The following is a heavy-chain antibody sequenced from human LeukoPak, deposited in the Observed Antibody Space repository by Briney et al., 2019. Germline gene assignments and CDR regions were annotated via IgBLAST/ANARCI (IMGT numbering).Heavy chain of an antibody. CDR1: GFTFSSYA. CDR3: ARDLSSGLAEVGY. D-gene: IGHD6-19*01. CDR2: ISSSSSYI. V-gene: IGHV3-21*01. J-gene: IGHJ4*02. Sequence: KTGGSLRLSCAASGFTFSSYAMSWVRQAPGKGLEWVSSISSSSSYIYYADSVKGRFTISRDNAKNSLYLQMNSLRAEDTAVYYCARDLSSGLAEVGYWGQGTLVTVSS.